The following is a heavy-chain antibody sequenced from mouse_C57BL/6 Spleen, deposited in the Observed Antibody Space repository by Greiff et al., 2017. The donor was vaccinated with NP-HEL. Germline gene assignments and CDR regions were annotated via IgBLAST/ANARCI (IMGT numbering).Heavy chain of an antibody. CDR2: ISDGGSYT. CDR1: GFTFSSYA. D-gene: IGHD1-1*01. Sequence: DVKLQESGGGLVKPGGSLQLSCAASGFTFSSYAMSWVRQTPEQRLEWVATISDGGSYTYSPDNVKGRFTISSYTAKNNMYLQMSQLKSEDTAMYYCARDPQDYGRSDGDVDVWGTGTTVTVSS. CDR3: ARDPQDYGRSDGDVDV. J-gene: IGHJ1*03. V-gene: IGHV5-4*01.